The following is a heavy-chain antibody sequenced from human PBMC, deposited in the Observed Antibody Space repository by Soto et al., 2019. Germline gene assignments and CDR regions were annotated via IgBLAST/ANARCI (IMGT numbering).Heavy chain of an antibody. CDR2: INAGNGNT. CDR3: ATPIVAFY. D-gene: IGHD5-12*01. V-gene: IGHV1-3*01. CDR1: GYTFTSYA. Sequence: QVQLVQSGAEVKKPGASVKVSCKASGYTFTSYAIHWVRQAPGQRLEWMGWINAGNGNTKYSQKFQGRVIITRDTSAGTADMELRSLRSEDTAVYYCATPIVAFYWGQGTLVAVSS. J-gene: IGHJ4*02.